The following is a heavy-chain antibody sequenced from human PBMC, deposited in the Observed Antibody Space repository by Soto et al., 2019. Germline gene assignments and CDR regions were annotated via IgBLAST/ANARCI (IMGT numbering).Heavy chain of an antibody. D-gene: IGHD3-16*01. CDR3: XXXXXXXXXXXXRWAPDY. V-gene: IGHV3-23*01. J-gene: IGHJ4*02. CDR2: ISGSGGST. Sequence: EVQLLESGGGLVQPGGSLRLSCAASGFTFSSDAMSWVRQAPGKGLEWVSTISGSGGSTYYADSVKGRFTISRDNSKNXXXXXXXXXXXXXXXXXXXXXXXXXXXXXXXRWAPDYWGQGTLVTVSS. CDR1: GFTFSSDA.